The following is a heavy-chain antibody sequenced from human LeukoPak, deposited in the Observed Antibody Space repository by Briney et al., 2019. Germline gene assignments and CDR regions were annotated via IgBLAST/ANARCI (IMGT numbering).Heavy chain of an antibody. CDR2: IYYSGST. D-gene: IGHD5-12*01. CDR1: GGSISSYY. J-gene: IGHJ4*02. V-gene: IGHV4-59*08. CDR3: ARQSTIDSGYDFDY. Sequence: TSETLSLTCTVSGGSISSYYWSWIRQPPGKGLEWIGYIYYSGSTNYNPSLKSRVTISVDTSKNQFSLKLSSVTAADTAVYYCARQSTIDSGYDFDYWGQGTLVTVSS.